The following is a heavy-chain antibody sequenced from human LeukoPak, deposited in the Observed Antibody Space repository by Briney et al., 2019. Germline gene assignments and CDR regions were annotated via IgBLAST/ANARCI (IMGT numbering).Heavy chain of an antibody. Sequence: GSLRLSCAASGFTFSSYWMSWVRQAPGKGLEWVSSISYSSSSIYYADSVKGRFTISRDNAKNSLYLQMNSLRAEDTAVYYCARDTYGSGSYRDWGQGTLVTVSS. D-gene: IGHD3-10*01. J-gene: IGHJ4*02. CDR1: GFTFSSYW. CDR3: ARDTYGSGSYRD. CDR2: ISYSSSSI. V-gene: IGHV3-21*01.